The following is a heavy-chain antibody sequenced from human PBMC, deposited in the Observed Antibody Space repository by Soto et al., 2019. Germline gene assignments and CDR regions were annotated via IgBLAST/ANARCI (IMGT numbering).Heavy chain of an antibody. D-gene: IGHD2-8*01. V-gene: IGHV4-39*01. J-gene: IGHJ4*02. CDR3: ARSHYTYGLLIDY. CDR1: GDSITTNGNY. Sequence: SETLSLTCSVSGDSITTNGNYWGWIRQPPGKGLQCIGNVYWTGSTFSHPSLTSRVFISVDTSKNEFSLRLTSVTAADTAVYYCARSHYTYGLLIDYWRTGTLVTVSS. CDR2: VYWTGST.